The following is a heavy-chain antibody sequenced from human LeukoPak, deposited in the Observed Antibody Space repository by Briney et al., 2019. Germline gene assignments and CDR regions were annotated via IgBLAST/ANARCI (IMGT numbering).Heavy chain of an antibody. Sequence: SETLSLTCTVSGGSISSSSYYWGWIRQPPGKGLEWIGEINHSGSTNYNPSLKSRVTISVDTSKNQFSLKLSSVTAADTAVYYCARVVSLSRRKNGYSSSSGRYYYYYYMDVWGKGTTVTISS. CDR1: GGSISSSSYY. V-gene: IGHV4-39*07. J-gene: IGHJ6*03. CDR3: ARVVSLSRRKNGYSSSSGRYYYYYYMDV. CDR2: INHSGST. D-gene: IGHD6-13*01.